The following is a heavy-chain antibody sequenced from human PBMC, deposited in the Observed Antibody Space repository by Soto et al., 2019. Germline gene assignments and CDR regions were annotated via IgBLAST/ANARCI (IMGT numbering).Heavy chain of an antibody. V-gene: IGHV3-64D*08. CDR1: GFTFSSYA. CDR2: ISSNGGST. CDR3: VKVSITMVRGVISGMDA. J-gene: IGHJ6*02. D-gene: IGHD3-10*01. Sequence: EVQLVESGGGLVQPGGSLRLSCSASGFTFSSYAMHWVRQATGKGLEYVSAISSNGGSTYYADSVKGRFTISRDNSKNTLYLHMSSLRAEDTAVYYCVKVSITMVRGVISGMDAWGQGTTVTVSS.